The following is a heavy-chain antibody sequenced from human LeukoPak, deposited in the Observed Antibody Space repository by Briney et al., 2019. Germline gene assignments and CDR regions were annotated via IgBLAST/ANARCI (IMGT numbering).Heavy chain of an antibody. CDR1: GFTFTSYW. Sequence: GGSLRLSCAASGFTFTSYWMSWVRQPPGKGLECVANIKQDGSEKYYVDSVKGRFTISRDNSKNTLYLQMNSLRAEDTAVYYCAREAVAGNFDYWGQGTLVTVSS. D-gene: IGHD6-19*01. J-gene: IGHJ4*02. V-gene: IGHV3-7*01. CDR2: IKQDGSEK. CDR3: AREAVAGNFDY.